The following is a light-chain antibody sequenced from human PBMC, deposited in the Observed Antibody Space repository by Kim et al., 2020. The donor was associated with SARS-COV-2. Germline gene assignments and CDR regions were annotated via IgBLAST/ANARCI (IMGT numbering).Light chain of an antibody. J-gene: IGKJ5*01. CDR3: QQYKTYPFT. V-gene: IGKV1-16*01. CDR1: QGIINH. CDR2: AAS. Sequence: DIQMTQSPSSLSASVGDRVTITCRASQGIINHLAWFQQIPGRAPKSLIYAASGLQSGVPSRFSGSGSGTDFTLTISSLQPEDSATYYCQQYKTYPFTFGQGTRLDIK.